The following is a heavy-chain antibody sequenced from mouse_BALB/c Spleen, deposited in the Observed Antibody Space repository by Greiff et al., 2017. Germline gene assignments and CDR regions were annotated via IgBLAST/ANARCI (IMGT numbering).Heavy chain of an antibody. V-gene: IGHV1-54*01. Sequence: QVQLQQSGAELVRPGTSVKVSCKASGYAFTNYLIEWVKQRPGQGLEWIGVINPGSGGTNYNEKFKGKATLTADKSSSTAYMQLSSLTSDDSAVYFCLKGNYLAYWGQGTLVTVSA. CDR2: INPGSGGT. CDR1: GYAFTNYL. J-gene: IGHJ3*01. D-gene: IGHD2-1*01. CDR3: LKGNYLAY.